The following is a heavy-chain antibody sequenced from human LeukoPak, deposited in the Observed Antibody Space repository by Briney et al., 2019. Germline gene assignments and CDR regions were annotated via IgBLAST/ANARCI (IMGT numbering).Heavy chain of an antibody. V-gene: IGHV4-34*01. Sequence: SETLSLTCAVYGGSFSDYYWSWIRQPPGKGLEWIGEINHSGTTNYNPSLKSRVTISVDTSKIQFSLNLSSVTAADTAIYYCSRESGAFCPFGYWGQGTLVIVPS. J-gene: IGHJ4*02. D-gene: IGHD1-26*01. CDR1: GGSFSDYY. CDR3: SRESGAFCPFGY. CDR2: INHSGTT.